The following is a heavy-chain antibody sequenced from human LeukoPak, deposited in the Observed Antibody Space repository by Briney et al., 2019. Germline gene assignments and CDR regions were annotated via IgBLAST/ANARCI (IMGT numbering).Heavy chain of an antibody. CDR3: AKDARRVYDSSGYYDY. CDR1: GFTFSSYG. J-gene: IGHJ4*02. CDR2: IWYDGSNK. Sequence: PGGSLRLSCAASGFTFSSYGMHWVRQAPGKGLEWVAVIWYDGSNKYYAGSVKGRLTISRDNSKNTLYLQMNSLRAEDTAVYYCAKDARRVYDSSGYYDYWGQGTLVTVSS. V-gene: IGHV3-33*06. D-gene: IGHD3-22*01.